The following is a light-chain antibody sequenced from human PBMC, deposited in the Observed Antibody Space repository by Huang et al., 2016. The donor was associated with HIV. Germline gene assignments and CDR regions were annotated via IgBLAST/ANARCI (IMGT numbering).Light chain of an antibody. CDR2: GSS. CDR3: HQYNNWLLS. V-gene: IGKV3-15*01. J-gene: IGKJ4*01. Sequence: EIVMTQSPATLSVSPGQRVTLSCRANRSLSTNLAWYQHRHGQAPRLLIYGSSTRAPCIPARFSGSGSGTDFSLTISSLQSEDFALYYCHQYNNWLLSFGGGTRV. CDR1: RSLSTN.